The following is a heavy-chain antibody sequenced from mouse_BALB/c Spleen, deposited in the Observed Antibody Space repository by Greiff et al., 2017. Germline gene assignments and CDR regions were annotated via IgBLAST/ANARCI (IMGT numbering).Heavy chain of an antibody. V-gene: IGHV7-3*02. CDR1: GFTFTDYY. CDR3: ARVLYDYDRDFDD. J-gene: IGHJ2*01. CDR2: ISNKANGYTT. Sequence: DVQLQESGGGLVQPGGSLRLSCATSGFTFTDYYMSWVRQPPGKALEWLGFISNKANGYTTEYSASVKGRFTISRDNSQSVLYLQMNTLRAEDSATDYCARVLYDYDRDFDDWGQGTTLTVSS. D-gene: IGHD2-4*01.